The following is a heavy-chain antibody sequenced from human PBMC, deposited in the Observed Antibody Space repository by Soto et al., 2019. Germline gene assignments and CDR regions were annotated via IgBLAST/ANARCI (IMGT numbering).Heavy chain of an antibody. D-gene: IGHD2-15*01. Sequence: PGESLKISCKGSGYSFASYWIGWVRQMPGKGLEWMGIIYPGDSDTRYSPSFQGQVTISADNSITTTYLQWGSLKASDTAMYYCARPYCSGSSCYSPPDYWGQGTLVTVSS. J-gene: IGHJ4*02. CDR3: ARPYCSGSSCYSPPDY. CDR2: IYPGDSDT. CDR1: GYSFASYW. V-gene: IGHV5-51*01.